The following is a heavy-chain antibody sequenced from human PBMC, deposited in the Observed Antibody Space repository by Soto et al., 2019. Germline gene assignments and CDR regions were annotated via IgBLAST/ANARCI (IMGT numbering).Heavy chain of an antibody. CDR2: IIPIFGTA. D-gene: IGHD6-13*01. V-gene: IGHV1-69*13. CDR3: ARDLRGPPISSSRVWFYYYGMDV. J-gene: IGHJ6*02. CDR1: GGTFSSYA. Sequence: ASVKVSCKASGGTFSSYAISWVRQAPGQGLEWMGGIIPIFGTANYAQKFQGRVTITADESTSTAYMELSSLRSEDTAVYYCARDLRGPPISSSRVWFYYYGMDVWGQGTTVTVSS.